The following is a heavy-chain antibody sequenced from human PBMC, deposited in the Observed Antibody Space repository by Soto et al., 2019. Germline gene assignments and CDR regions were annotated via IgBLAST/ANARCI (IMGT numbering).Heavy chain of an antibody. CDR2: IKSKAAGGTA. J-gene: IGHJ4*02. CDR1: GLTFTDAW. D-gene: IGHD6-13*01. CDR3: SSGMAAGTY. Sequence: EVQLVESGGGLVTPGGSLRLSCAVTGLTFTDAWMNWMRQAPRKGPEWVGRIKSKAAGGTADYAAAVKDRFTMSRDDSKNMLYLQMNSLKSADTAVYYCSSGMAAGTYWGQGTLVTVSS. V-gene: IGHV3-15*07.